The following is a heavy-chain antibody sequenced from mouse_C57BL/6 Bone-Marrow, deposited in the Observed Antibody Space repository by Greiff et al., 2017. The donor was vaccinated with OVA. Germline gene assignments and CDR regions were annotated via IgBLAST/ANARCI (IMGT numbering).Heavy chain of an antibody. Sequence: VQLQQSGPELVKPGASVKISCKASGYSFTDYNMNWVKQSHGKRLEWIGVINPNSGTPSYNQQFKGKATLTVDKSSSTAYMPLHSLTSEDSAVYYCASSTGLDYWGQGTTITVSS. CDR3: ASSTGLDY. J-gene: IGHJ2*01. CDR1: GYSFTDYN. D-gene: IGHD4-1*02. V-gene: IGHV1-39*01. CDR2: INPNSGTP.